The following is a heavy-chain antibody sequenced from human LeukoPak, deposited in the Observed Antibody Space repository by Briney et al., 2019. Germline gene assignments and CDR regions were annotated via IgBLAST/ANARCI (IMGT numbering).Heavy chain of an antibody. Sequence: SGPTLVNPTQTLTLTCTFSGFSLSTSGVGVGWIRQPPGKALEWLALIYWDDDKRYSPSLKSRLTITKDTSKNQVVLTMTNMDPVDTATYYCAHRLSSIAAAAPYFDYWGQGTLVTVSS. CDR3: AHRLSSIAAAAPYFDY. V-gene: IGHV2-5*02. CDR2: IYWDDDK. J-gene: IGHJ4*02. D-gene: IGHD6-13*01. CDR1: GFSLSTSGVG.